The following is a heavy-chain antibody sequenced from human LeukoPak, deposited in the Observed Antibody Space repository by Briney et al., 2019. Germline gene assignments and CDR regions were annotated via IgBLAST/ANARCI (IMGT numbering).Heavy chain of an antibody. D-gene: IGHD1-26*01. CDR2: ISLGGVT. Sequence: PSETLSLTCGVSGGSISSTNWWSWVRQSPGQGLEWIGEISLGGVTNYNPSLKSRVTMSIDKSENHLSLTRTSVTAADTAVYFCSRESGAFSPFGYWGQGTLVAVSS. CDR1: GGSISSTNW. CDR3: SRESGAFSPFGY. J-gene: IGHJ4*02. V-gene: IGHV4-4*02.